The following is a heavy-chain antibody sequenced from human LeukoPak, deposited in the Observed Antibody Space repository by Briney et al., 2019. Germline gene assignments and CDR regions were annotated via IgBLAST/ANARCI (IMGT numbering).Heavy chain of an antibody. CDR3: ARTFSGSYWFDWFDP. V-gene: IGHV1-69*05. Sequence: ASVKLSCKASGGTFSNYAISWVRQTPGQGLEWMGGIIPIFGTANYAQKFQGRVTITTDESTSTVYMELSSLRSEDTAVYYCARTFSGSYWFDWFDPWGQGTLVTVSS. CDR2: IIPIFGTA. CDR1: GGTFSNYA. J-gene: IGHJ5*02. D-gene: IGHD1-26*01.